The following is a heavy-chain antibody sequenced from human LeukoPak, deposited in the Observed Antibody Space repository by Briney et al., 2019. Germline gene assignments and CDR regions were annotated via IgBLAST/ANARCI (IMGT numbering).Heavy chain of an antibody. CDR2: AYSSGRT. CDR1: GGSISNYC. Sequence: SETLSLTCIVSGGSISNYCWTWIRLPPGKGLEWIGYAYSSGRTNYNPSLQSRVTISVDSSKNQFSLKLSSVTAADTAVYYCARAKIGFGEALFDPWGQGTLVAVSS. V-gene: IGHV4-59*08. J-gene: IGHJ5*02. CDR3: ARAKIGFGEALFDP. D-gene: IGHD3-10*01.